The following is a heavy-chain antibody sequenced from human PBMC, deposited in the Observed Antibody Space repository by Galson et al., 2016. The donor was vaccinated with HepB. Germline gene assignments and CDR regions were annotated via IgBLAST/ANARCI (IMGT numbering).Heavy chain of an antibody. V-gene: IGHV3-73*01. D-gene: IGHD4-17*01. J-gene: IGHJ4*02. CDR1: GFTFSGSA. CDR2: IRPENYAT. CDR3: AGGVRDYAPQY. Sequence: SLRLSCAASGFTFSGSAIHWVRQASGKGLEWVGRIRPENYATAYAASVKGRFIVSRDDSKSTAYLHMDSLKTEDTAVYYCAGGVRDYAPQYWGQGTLVTVSS.